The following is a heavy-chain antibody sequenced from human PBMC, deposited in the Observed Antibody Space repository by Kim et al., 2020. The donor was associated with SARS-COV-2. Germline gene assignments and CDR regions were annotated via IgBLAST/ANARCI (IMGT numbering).Heavy chain of an antibody. D-gene: IGHD1-7*01. Sequence: SVKVSCKASGGTFSSYAISWVRQAPGQGLEWMGGIIPIFGTANYAQKFQGRVTITADESTSTAYMELSSLRSEDTAVYYCARREGWNYGRDNWFDPWGQGTLVTVSS. CDR3: ARREGWNYGRDNWFDP. CDR1: GGTFSSYA. CDR2: IIPIFGTA. V-gene: IGHV1-69*13. J-gene: IGHJ5*02.